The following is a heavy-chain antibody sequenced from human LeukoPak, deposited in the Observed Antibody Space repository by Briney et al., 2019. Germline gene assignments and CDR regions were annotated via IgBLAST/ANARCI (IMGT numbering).Heavy chain of an antibody. CDR2: ISSSGSTI. CDR3: ARAMVVAAKNS. D-gene: IGHD2-15*01. Sequence: GGSLRLSCAASGFTFSSYEMNWVRQAPGKGLEWVSYISSSGSTIYYADSVKGRFTISRDNAKNSLYLQMNSLRAEDTAVYYCARAMVVAAKNSWGQGTLVTVSS. V-gene: IGHV3-48*03. J-gene: IGHJ4*02. CDR1: GFTFSSYE.